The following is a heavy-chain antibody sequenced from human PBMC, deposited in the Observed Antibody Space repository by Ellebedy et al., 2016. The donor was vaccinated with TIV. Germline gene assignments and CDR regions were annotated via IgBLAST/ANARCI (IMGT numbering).Heavy chain of an antibody. CDR3: APGWTTKVKKGFGY. D-gene: IGHD1-1*01. CDR2: IAYDGSNK. CDR1: GFHFSTYG. J-gene: IGHJ4*02. V-gene: IGHV3-30*02. Sequence: GESLKISCAASGFHFSTYGLHWVRQAPGKGLEWVASIAYDGSNKYYADSVKGRFTISRDNSKNTLYLQMNSLRAADTAVYNCAPGWTTKVKKGFGYWGQGTLVTVSS.